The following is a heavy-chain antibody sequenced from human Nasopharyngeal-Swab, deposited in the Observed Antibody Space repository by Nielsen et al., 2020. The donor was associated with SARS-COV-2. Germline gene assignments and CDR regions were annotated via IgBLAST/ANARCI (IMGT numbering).Heavy chain of an antibody. CDR2: IDNDGSTK. V-gene: IGHV3-74*01. J-gene: IGHJ4*02. Sequence: GESLKISCVGSGYTFSYYRMHWGRQVPGKGMVWVSRIDNDGSTKNYADSVKGRFRISRDNAKNTLYLQIDSMRGEDTTIYYCTRDIGGRYGYWGQGILVTVSS. D-gene: IGHD1-26*01. CDR1: GYTFSYYR. CDR3: TRDIGGRYGY.